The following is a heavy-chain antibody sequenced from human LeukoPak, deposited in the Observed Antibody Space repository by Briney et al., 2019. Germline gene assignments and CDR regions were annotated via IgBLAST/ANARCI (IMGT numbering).Heavy chain of an antibody. CDR1: GFTFSSYS. CDR2: ISSSSSYI. Sequence: GGSLRLSCAASGFTFSSYSMNWVRQAPGKGLEWVSSISSSSSYIYYADSVKGRFTISRDTAKNSLYLQMNSLRAEDTAVYYCARHGITYDDYYGSGSYLLPFDYWGQGTLVTVSS. CDR3: ARHGITYDDYYGSGSYLLPFDY. J-gene: IGHJ4*02. V-gene: IGHV3-21*01. D-gene: IGHD3-10*01.